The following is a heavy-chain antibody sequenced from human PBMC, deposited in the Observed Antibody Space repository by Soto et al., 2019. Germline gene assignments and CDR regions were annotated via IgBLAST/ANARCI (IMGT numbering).Heavy chain of an antibody. Sequence: ASVKVSCKASGGTFSSYTISWVRQAPGQGLEWMGRIIPILGIANYAQKFQGRVTITADKSTSTAYMELSSLRSEDTAVYYCATIGRGSGWYYFDYWGQGTLVTVSS. J-gene: IGHJ4*02. D-gene: IGHD6-19*01. CDR3: ATIGRGSGWYYFDY. CDR1: GGTFSSYT. CDR2: IIPILGIA. V-gene: IGHV1-69*02.